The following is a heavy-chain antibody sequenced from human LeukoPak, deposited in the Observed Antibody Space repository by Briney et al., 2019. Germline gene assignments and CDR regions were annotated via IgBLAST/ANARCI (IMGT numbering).Heavy chain of an antibody. CDR1: GFTFSSYG. Sequence: GGSLRLSCAASGFTFSSYGMSWVRQAPGKGLEGVSSISGSGGSTYYADFVKGRFTISRDNSKNTLYLQMNSLRAEDTAVYYCAKVFSSDVATFDYWGQGTLVTVSS. D-gene: IGHD6-6*01. CDR3: AKVFSSDVATFDY. V-gene: IGHV3-23*01. CDR2: ISGSGGST. J-gene: IGHJ4*02.